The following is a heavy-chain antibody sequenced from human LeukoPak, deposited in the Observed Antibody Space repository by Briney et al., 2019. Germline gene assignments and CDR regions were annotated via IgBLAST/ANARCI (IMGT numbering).Heavy chain of an antibody. CDR3: ASSVVVVAARVLY. J-gene: IGHJ4*02. V-gene: IGHV4-39*01. Sequence: PSETLSLTCTVSAGSISSSTSYWGWIRQPPGKGLEWIGSIYYSGSTYYNPSLKSRVTISVDTSRNQFSLELSSVTAADTAVYYCASSVVVVAARVLYWGQGTLVTVSS. CDR1: AGSISSSTSY. CDR2: IYYSGST. D-gene: IGHD2-15*01.